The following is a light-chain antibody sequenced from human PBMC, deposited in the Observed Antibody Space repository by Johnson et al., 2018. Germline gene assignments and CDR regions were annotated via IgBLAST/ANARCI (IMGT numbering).Light chain of an antibody. J-gene: IGLJ1*01. V-gene: IGLV1-51*02. CDR2: ENN. CDR1: SSNIGNNY. Sequence: QSVLTQPPSVSAAPGQKVTISCSGSSSNIGNNYVSWYQQLPGTAPKLLIYENNKRPSGIPDRSSGSKSGTSATLAITGLQTGDEADYYCGTWDSSLSAGNVFGTGTKGTVL. CDR3: GTWDSSLSAGNV.